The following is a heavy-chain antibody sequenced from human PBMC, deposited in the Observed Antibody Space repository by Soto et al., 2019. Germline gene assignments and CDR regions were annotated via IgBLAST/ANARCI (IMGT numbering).Heavy chain of an antibody. V-gene: IGHV3-30*18. CDR3: AKEYSGYDSIDY. D-gene: IGHD5-12*01. Sequence: LRLSCAASGFTFSSYGMHWVRQAPGKGLEWVAVISYDGSNKYYADSVKGRFTISRDNSKNTLYLQMNSLRAEDTAVYYCAKEYSGYDSIDYWGQGTLVTVSS. CDR2: ISYDGSNK. J-gene: IGHJ4*02. CDR1: GFTFSSYG.